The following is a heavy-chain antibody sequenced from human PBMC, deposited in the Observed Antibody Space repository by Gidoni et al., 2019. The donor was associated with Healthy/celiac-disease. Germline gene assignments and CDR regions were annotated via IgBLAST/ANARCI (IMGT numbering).Heavy chain of an antibody. CDR3: GGDNGGYSGAFDY. CDR1: GGSISSYY. J-gene: IGHJ4*02. D-gene: IGHD1-26*01. Sequence: QVQLPESGPGLVKPSETLSLTCTVSGGSISSYYWSWIRQPPGKRLEWFGYIYYKRGTKYHPSPKSRVNILGDKSKKQFSLELSSFTAAETAVYYWGGDNGGYSGAFDYWGQGTLVTVSS. V-gene: IGHV4-59*01. CDR2: IYYKRGT.